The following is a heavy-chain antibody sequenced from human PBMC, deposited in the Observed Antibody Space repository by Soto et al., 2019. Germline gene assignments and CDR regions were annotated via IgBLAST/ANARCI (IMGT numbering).Heavy chain of an antibody. J-gene: IGHJ4*02. CDR2: ISYDGNIK. V-gene: IGHV3-30-3*01. CDR3: ARENGEYTYAMGAY. CDR1: GFTFSTYA. Sequence: QVQLVESGGGVVQPGRSLRLSCAASGFTFSTYALHWVRQAPGKGLEWVAVISYDGNIKYYADSVKGRFTVSKDNSKNTLSLQMNSLRVEDTAVYYCARENGEYTYAMGAYWGQGTLVTVSS. D-gene: IGHD4-17*01.